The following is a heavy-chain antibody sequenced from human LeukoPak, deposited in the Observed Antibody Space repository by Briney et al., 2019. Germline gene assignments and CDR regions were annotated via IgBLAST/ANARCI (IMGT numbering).Heavy chain of an antibody. CDR2: IYHSGST. Sequence: SETLFLTCTISGYSISSGYYWGWIRQPPGKGLEWIGSIYHSGSTYYNPSLKSRVTITLDTSENQFSLKLSSVTAADTAVYYCARDLYSSGWGYFDYWGQGTLVTVSS. J-gene: IGHJ4*02. CDR3: ARDLYSSGWGYFDY. V-gene: IGHV4-38-2*02. D-gene: IGHD6-19*01. CDR1: GYSISSGYY.